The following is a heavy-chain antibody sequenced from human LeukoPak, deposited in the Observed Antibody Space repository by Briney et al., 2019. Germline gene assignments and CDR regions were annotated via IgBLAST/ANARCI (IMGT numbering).Heavy chain of an antibody. CDR3: ARDPQGWYYYDSSGYSYFDY. CDR2: IRYDGSNK. D-gene: IGHD3-22*01. Sequence: GESLRLSRAASGFTFSNYGMHWVRQAPGKGLEWVAFIRYDGSNKHYADSVKGRFTISRDNSKNTLYLQMNSLRAEDTAVYYCARDPQGWYYYDSSGYSYFDYWGQGTLVTVSS. V-gene: IGHV3-30*02. CDR1: GFTFSNYG. J-gene: IGHJ4*02.